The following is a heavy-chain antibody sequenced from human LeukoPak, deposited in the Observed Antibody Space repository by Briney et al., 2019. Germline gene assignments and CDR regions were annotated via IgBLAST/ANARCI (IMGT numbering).Heavy chain of an antibody. CDR3: ARAVVGATPSYYYYYMDV. J-gene: IGHJ6*03. CDR2: INHSGST. D-gene: IGHD1-26*01. V-gene: IGHV4-34*01. Sequence: SETLSLTCAVYGGSFSGYYWSWIRQPPGKGLEWIGEINHSGSTNYNPSLKSRVTISVDTSKNQFSLKLSSVTAADTAVYYCARAVVGATPSYYYYYMDVWGKGTTVTISS. CDR1: GGSFSGYY.